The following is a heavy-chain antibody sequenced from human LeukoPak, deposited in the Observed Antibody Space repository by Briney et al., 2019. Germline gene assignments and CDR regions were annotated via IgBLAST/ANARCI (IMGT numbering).Heavy chain of an antibody. Sequence: SVKGRFTISRDNAKNSLYLQMNSLRDEDTAVYHCARAQYYDSSGYYYEDYFQHWGQGTLVTVSS. CDR3: ARAQYYDSSGYYYEDYFQH. V-gene: IGHV3-48*02. J-gene: IGHJ1*01. D-gene: IGHD3-22*01.